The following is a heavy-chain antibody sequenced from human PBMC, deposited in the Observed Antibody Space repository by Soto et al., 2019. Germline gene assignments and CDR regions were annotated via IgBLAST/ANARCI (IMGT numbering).Heavy chain of an antibody. J-gene: IGHJ4*02. D-gene: IGHD1-26*01. Sequence: GPSVKVSCKASGYTFTVYYMHWVRQAPGQGLEWMGWINPKSGGTMYPQKFQGRVTMTWDTSISTAYMALTRLRSDDTAVYYCARDLAKGGGSAGFDYWGQGTQVTVSS. V-gene: IGHV1-2*02. CDR2: INPKSGGT. CDR1: GYTFTVYY. CDR3: ARDLAKGGGSAGFDY.